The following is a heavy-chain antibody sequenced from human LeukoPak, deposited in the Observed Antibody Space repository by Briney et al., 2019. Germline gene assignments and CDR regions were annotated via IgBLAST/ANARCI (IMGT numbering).Heavy chain of an antibody. CDR2: MNPNSGNT. V-gene: IGHV1-8*01. Sequence: GASVKVSCKASGYTFTSYDINWVRQATGQGLELMGWMNPNSGNTGYAQKFQGRVTMTRNTSISTAYMELSSLRSEDTAVYYCARAYPPYYYDFWSGYYPYYYYGMDVWGQGTTVTVSS. CDR3: ARAYPPYYYDFWSGYYPYYYYGMDV. J-gene: IGHJ6*02. D-gene: IGHD3-3*01. CDR1: GYTFTSYD.